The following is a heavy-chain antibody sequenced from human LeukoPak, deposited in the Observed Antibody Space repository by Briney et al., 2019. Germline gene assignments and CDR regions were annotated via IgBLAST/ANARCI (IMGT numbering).Heavy chain of an antibody. J-gene: IGHJ4*02. D-gene: IGHD5-12*01. Sequence: GGSLRLPCAASGFTFSDYWMSWVRQAPGKGLEWVANIRKDGSDKYYVDSVKGRFTVSRDNAKNSLYLQMNSLRAGDTAVYYCARDGSLDYWGQGTLVTVSS. CDR2: IRKDGSDK. CDR3: ARDGSLDY. CDR1: GFTFSDYW. V-gene: IGHV3-7*01.